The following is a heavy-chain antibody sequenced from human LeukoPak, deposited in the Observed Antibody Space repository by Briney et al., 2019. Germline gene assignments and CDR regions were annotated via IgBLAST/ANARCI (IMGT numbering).Heavy chain of an antibody. CDR3: AREEAVAGDY. CDR2: ISFDGSNK. CDR1: GFTFRSYA. V-gene: IGHV3-30*04. J-gene: IGHJ4*02. Sequence: GGSLRLSCAASGFTFRSYAMHWVRQSPGKGLEWVALISFDGSNKYYADSVKGRFTISRDNSKNTLYLQMNSLRAEDTAVYYCAREEAVAGDYWGQGTLVTVSS. D-gene: IGHD6-19*01.